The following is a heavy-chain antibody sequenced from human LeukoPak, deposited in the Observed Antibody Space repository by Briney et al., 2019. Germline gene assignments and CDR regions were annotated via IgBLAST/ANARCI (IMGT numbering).Heavy chain of an antibody. CDR2: ISYNGNDE. Sequence: QPGRSLRLSCEGSGFIFKSYAMYWVRQAPGRGLEWLTVISYNGNDEDFADSVKGRFTVSRDNSKKTVYLEMNNLRVEDTAVYYCAKGMLTYYYMDVWGKGTTVTVSS. CDR1: GFIFKSYA. D-gene: IGHD3-16*01. CDR3: AKGMLTYYYMDV. J-gene: IGHJ6*03. V-gene: IGHV3-30-3*01.